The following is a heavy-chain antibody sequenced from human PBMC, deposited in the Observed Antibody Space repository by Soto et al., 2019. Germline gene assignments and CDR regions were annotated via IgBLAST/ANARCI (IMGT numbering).Heavy chain of an antibody. CDR3: ARVVTADDAFDV. Sequence: PSETLSLTCTVSGGSISSGDYYWNWIRQTPGKGLEWIGNIFFRGSTHYNPSLKSRVFISVDTSKNQFSLRLTSVTAADTAVYYCARVVTADDAFDVWGQGTMVTVSS. CDR2: IFFRGST. V-gene: IGHV4-30-4*08. CDR1: GGSISSGDYY. J-gene: IGHJ3*01. D-gene: IGHD2-21*02.